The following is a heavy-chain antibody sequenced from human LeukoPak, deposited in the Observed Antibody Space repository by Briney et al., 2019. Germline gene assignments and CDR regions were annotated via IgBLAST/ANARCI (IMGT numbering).Heavy chain of an antibody. CDR3: AKSNFWSGYYDY. CDR1: GFTFSTYG. V-gene: IGHV3-30*02. J-gene: IGHJ4*02. D-gene: IGHD3-3*01. CDR2: IRYDGSNK. Sequence: GGSLRLSCAASGFTFSTYGIHWVRQAPGKGLEWVAFIRYDGSNKYYADSVKGRFTISRDNSKNTLYLQMNSLRAEDTAVYYCAKSNFWSGYYDYWGQGTLVTVSS.